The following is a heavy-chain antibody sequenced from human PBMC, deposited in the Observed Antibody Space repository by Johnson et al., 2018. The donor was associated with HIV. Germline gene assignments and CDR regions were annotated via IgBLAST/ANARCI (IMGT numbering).Heavy chain of an antibody. CDR2: IRYDGSNK. V-gene: IGHV3-30*02. CDR1: GFTFSSYA. J-gene: IGHJ3*02. D-gene: IGHD4-17*01. Sequence: QVQLVESGGGVVQPGRSLRLSCAASGFTFSSYAMHWVRQAPGKGLEWVAVIRYDGSNKYYADSVKGRFTISRDNSKNTLYLQMNSLRAEDTAVYYCAKALLLTTATSRDAFDIWGQGTMVTVSS. CDR3: AKALLLTTATSRDAFDI.